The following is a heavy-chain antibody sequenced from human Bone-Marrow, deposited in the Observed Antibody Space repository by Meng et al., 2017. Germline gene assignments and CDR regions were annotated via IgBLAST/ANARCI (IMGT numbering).Heavy chain of an antibody. J-gene: IGHJ4*02. CDR2: IDCNNGGA. Sequence: VPVVGGGKQPGASVRVSCNASGYHFTGYYIHWVRQAPGQGLEWLGRIDCNNGGAIYAQKFQDRVTMTRDTSITTAYMDLSRLTSDDTAVYYCARDAGRAAGPRWGQGTLVTVSS. D-gene: IGHD6-13*01. CDR1: GYHFTGYY. CDR3: ARDAGRAAGPR. V-gene: IGHV1-2*06.